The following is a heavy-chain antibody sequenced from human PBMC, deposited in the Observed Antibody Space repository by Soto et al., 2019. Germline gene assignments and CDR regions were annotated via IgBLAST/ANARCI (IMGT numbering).Heavy chain of an antibody. CDR2: FDPEDGEI. CDR3: AAGGPAVAFDN. D-gene: IGHD3-10*01. V-gene: IGHV1-24*01. CDR1: VYSLNELS. J-gene: IGHJ4*02. Sequence: QVHLVQSGAEVKKPGASVKVSCKVSVYSLNELSIHWVRQAPGKGLEWMGGFDPEDGEIDYAQKFQGRVTMTEDTSTDTAKMDLSSLRSEDTAVYYGAAGGPAVAFDNWGQGTLVTVSS.